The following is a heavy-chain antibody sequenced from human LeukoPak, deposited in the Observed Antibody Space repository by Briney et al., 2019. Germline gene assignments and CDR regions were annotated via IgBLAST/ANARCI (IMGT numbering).Heavy chain of an antibody. J-gene: IGHJ4*02. Sequence: ASVKVSCMASGYTFTDFYIHWVRPAPGQGLEWMGWINPNSGGADFVQKFQGRVTMTRDTSISTAYMEMSSLTSDDTSLYYCARGRGTWFYFDYWGQGALVTVSS. V-gene: IGHV1-2*02. CDR2: INPNSGGA. CDR1: GYTFTDFY. D-gene: IGHD6-13*01. CDR3: ARGRGTWFYFDY.